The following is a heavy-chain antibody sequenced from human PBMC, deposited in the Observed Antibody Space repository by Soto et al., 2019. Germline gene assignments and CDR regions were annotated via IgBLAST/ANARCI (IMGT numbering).Heavy chain of an antibody. J-gene: IGHJ6*02. Sequence: QLVECGGGVVPPGASLRLSCAASGFTFSTFGMHWVRQTPGKGLEWVAVISYDGNNKVYADSVKGRFTISRDNFKNTVDLVMNNLKVDDTAVYYCAKDLQAYGDYDYYCYGLDVWGQGATVSVSS. CDR2: ISYDGNNK. V-gene: IGHV3-30*18. CDR3: AKDLQAYGDYDYYCYGLDV. CDR1: GFTFSTFG. D-gene: IGHD4-17*01.